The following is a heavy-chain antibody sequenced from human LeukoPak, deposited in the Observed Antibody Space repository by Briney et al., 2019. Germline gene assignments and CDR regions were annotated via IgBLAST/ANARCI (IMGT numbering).Heavy chain of an antibody. D-gene: IGHD2-15*01. CDR3: ASQGSIVTLDY. CDR2: TSSSDAGT. Sequence: GGSLRLSCAASGFTLSTYGMSWVRQTPGKGLEWVAATSSSDAGTYHADSVRGRFTISRDNSKNTLYLQMNSLRGEDTAVYYCASQGSIVTLDYWGQGTLVTVSS. CDR1: GFTLSTYG. J-gene: IGHJ4*02. V-gene: IGHV3-23*01.